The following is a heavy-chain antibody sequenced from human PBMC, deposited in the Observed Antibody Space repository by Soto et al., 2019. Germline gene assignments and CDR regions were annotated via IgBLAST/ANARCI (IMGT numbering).Heavy chain of an antibody. CDR1: GGSISTYY. CDR2: IYSTGST. D-gene: IGHD3-3*01. V-gene: IGHV4-4*07. CDR3: ARGYESNLTYYFDY. J-gene: IGHJ4*02. Sequence: QVQLQESGPGLVRPSETLSLTCTVSGGSISTYYWSWIRQPAGKGPEWIGRIYSTGSTDYNPSLNSRASMSFDTSKNQFSLKLTSVTAADTAVYYCARGYESNLTYYFDYWGPGTLVTVSS.